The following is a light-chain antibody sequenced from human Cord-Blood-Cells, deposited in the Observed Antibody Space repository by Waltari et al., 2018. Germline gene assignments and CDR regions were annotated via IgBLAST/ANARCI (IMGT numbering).Light chain of an antibody. CDR3: CSYAGSSTVV. V-gene: IGLV2-23*01. Sequence: QSALTQPASVSGPPGQSITISCTGTSVDVGSYNLVSWYQQHPGKAPKLMIYEGSKRPSGVSNRFSGSKSGNTASLTSSGLQAEDEADYYCCSYAGSSTVVFGGGTKLTVL. CDR1: SVDVGSYNL. J-gene: IGLJ2*01. CDR2: EGS.